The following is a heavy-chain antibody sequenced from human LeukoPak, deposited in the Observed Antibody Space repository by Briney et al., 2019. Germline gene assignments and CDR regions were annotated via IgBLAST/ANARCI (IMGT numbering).Heavy chain of an antibody. J-gene: IGHJ5*02. CDR1: GYTFTGYY. D-gene: IGHD3-3*01. CDR2: INPNSGGT. CDR3: ATGRGYDFWFDP. V-gene: IGHV1-2*02. Sequence: ASVKVSCKASGYTFTGYYMHWVRQAPGQGLEWMGWINPNSGGTNYAQKFQGRVTMTRDTSISTAYMELSSLRSEDTAVYYCATGRGYDFWFDPWGQGTLVTVSS.